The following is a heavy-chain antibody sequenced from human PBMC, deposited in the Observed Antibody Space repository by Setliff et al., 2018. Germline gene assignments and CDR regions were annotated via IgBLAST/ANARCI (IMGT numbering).Heavy chain of an antibody. CDR1: GVSISRHY. CDR2: IYYRGST. Sequence: PSETLSLTCTVSGVSISRHYWSWIRQPPGKGLEWIGSIYYRGSTKYNPSLKSRLTMSVDTSNNHLSLKMTSVTAADTAVYYCARDQGPYFDSSGYWFDPWGQGTLGPSPQ. J-gene: IGHJ5*02. CDR3: ARDQGPYFDSSGYWFDP. V-gene: IGHV4-59*11. D-gene: IGHD3-22*01.